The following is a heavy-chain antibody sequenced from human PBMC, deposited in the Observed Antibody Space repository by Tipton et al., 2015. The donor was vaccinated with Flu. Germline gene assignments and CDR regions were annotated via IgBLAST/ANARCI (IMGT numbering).Heavy chain of an antibody. J-gene: IGHJ4*02. D-gene: IGHD2-21*02. CDR3: ARERERGLTYCAANCVPGFDF. CDR2: ICPGSM. CDR1: GSSIGGSYC. V-gene: IGHV4-38-2*02. Sequence: TLSLTCSVSGSSIGGSYCWGWIRQPPRKGLQWIGNICPGSMYYNPSLSSRVTISFDVSKNQFSLNLNSVSAADTAVYYCARERERGLTYCAANCVPGFDFWGQGTLVTVSS.